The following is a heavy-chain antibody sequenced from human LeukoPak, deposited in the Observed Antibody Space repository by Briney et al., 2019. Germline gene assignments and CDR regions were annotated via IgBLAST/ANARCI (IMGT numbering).Heavy chain of an antibody. CDR2: INPSGGST. Sequence: ASVKVSCKASGGTFSSYAISWVRQAPGQGLEWMGIINPSGGSTSYAQKFQGRVTMTRDTSTSTVYMELSSLRSEDTAVYYCARDEGSSGVDFDYWGQGTLVTVSS. D-gene: IGHD6-13*01. CDR3: ARDEGSSGVDFDY. CDR1: GGTFSSYA. J-gene: IGHJ4*02. V-gene: IGHV1-46*01.